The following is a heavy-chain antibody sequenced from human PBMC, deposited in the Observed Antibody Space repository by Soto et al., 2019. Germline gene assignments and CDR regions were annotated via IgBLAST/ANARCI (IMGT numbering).Heavy chain of an antibody. Sequence: EVQLVESGGGLVQPGGSLRLSCAASGFTVSSNYMSWVRQAPGKGLEWVSVIYSGGSTYYADSVKGRFTISRHNSKNTLYLQMNSLRAEDTAVYYCARSPAGGWYSYYYGMDVWGQGTTVTVSS. CDR1: GFTVSSNY. D-gene: IGHD6-19*01. CDR2: IYSGGST. V-gene: IGHV3-53*04. J-gene: IGHJ6*02. CDR3: ARSPAGGWYSYYYGMDV.